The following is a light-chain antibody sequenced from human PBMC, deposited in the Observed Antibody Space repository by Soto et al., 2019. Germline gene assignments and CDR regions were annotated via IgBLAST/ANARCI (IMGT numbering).Light chain of an antibody. V-gene: IGKV3-15*01. CDR3: QQYNSWPLT. J-gene: IGKJ4*01. CDR1: QSVYSN. Sequence: EIVMTQSPATLSMSPGERATLSCRASQSVYSNLAWYQQKPGQTPRLLIYGLSTRATGIPARFSGGGSGTEFTLTISSLQSEDFAVYYCQQYNSWPLTFGGGTKVEIK. CDR2: GLS.